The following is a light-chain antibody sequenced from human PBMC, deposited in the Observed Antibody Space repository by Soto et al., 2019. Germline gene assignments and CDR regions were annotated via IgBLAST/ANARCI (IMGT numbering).Light chain of an antibody. CDR1: QIISNF. CDR2: DAS. CDR3: HQRSNWPPFT. Sequence: TQSPSTLSASVGYRVTITCRASQIISNFLAWYQQKPGQAPRLLIYDASKRATDIPDRFIGSGSGTDFTLTINSLEPEDFAVYYCHQRSNWPPFTFGGGTKVDIK. J-gene: IGKJ4*01. V-gene: IGKV3-11*01.